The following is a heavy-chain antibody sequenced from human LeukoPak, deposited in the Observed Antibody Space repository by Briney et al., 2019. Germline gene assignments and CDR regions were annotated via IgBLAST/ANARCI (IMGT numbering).Heavy chain of an antibody. J-gene: IGHJ5*02. CDR2: FDPEDGET. CDR1: GYTLTELS. V-gene: IGHV1-24*01. D-gene: IGHD6-13*01. Sequence: ASVKVSCKVSGYTLTELSMHWVRQAPGKGLEWMGGFDPEDGETIYAQKFQGRVTMTEDTSTDTAYMELSSLRSDDTAVYYCAREPPAGTSNWFDPWGQGTLVTVSS. CDR3: AREPPAGTSNWFDP.